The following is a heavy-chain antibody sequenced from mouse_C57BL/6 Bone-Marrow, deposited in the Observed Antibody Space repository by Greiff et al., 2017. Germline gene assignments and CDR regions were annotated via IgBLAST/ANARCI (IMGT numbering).Heavy chain of an antibody. Sequence: EVQLQQSGAELVRPWASVSLSCTASGFNIKDDYMHWVQQRPEQGLECIGWIDPENGDTEYASKFQGKATITADTYSNTAYLQLSSLTSEDTAVYYCTTWNLLLRYLDYWGQGTTPTVSS. D-gene: IGHD1-1*01. V-gene: IGHV14-4*01. J-gene: IGHJ2*01. CDR2: IDPENGDT. CDR3: TTWNLLLRYLDY. CDR1: GFNIKDDY.